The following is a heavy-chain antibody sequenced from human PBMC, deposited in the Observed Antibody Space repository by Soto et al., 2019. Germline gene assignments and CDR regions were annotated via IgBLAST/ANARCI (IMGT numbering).Heavy chain of an antibody. V-gene: IGHV4-34*01. D-gene: IGHD2-21*02. CDR3: ARQLVVTAMDV. CDR1: GGSFSGYY. J-gene: IGHJ6*02. Sequence: PSETLSLTCAVYGGSFSGYYWSWIRQPPGKGLEWIGEINHSGSTNYNPSLKSRVTISVDTSKNQFSLKLSSVTAADTAVYYCARQLVVTAMDVWGQGTTVTVSS. CDR2: INHSGST.